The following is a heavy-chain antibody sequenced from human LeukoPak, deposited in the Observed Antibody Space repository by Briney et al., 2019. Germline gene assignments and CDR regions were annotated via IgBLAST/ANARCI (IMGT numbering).Heavy chain of an antibody. D-gene: IGHD5-18*01. Sequence: SETLSLTCTVSGGSISSSSYYWGWLRQPPGKGLEWIGSIYYSGSTYYNPSLKSRVTISVDTSKNQFSLKLSSVTAADTAVYYCARGAARSWIQLWAYYFDYWGQGTLVTVSS. J-gene: IGHJ4*02. V-gene: IGHV4-39*07. CDR1: GGSISSSSYY. CDR2: IYYSGST. CDR3: ARGAARSWIQLWAYYFDY.